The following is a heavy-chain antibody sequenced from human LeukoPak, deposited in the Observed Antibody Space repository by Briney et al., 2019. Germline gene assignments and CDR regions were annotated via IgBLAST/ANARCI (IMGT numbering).Heavy chain of an antibody. J-gene: IGHJ4*02. CDR3: ATNPIGTGGMGFDY. CDR1: GGSISSSNW. CDR2: IYHSGST. Sequence: SGTLSLTCAVSGGSISSSNWWSWVRQPPGKGLEWIGEIYHSGSTNYNPSLKSRVTISVDKSKNQFSLKLGSVTAADTAVYYCATNPIGTGGMGFDYWGQGTLVTVSS. V-gene: IGHV4-4*02. D-gene: IGHD3/OR15-3a*01.